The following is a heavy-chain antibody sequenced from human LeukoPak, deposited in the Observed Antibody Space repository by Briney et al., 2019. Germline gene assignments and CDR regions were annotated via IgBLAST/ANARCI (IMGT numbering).Heavy chain of an antibody. D-gene: IGHD3-16*01. CDR3: ARRGRPVWYYYYYYMDV. CDR1: GGSFSGYY. V-gene: IGHV4-34*01. CDR2: INHSGST. J-gene: IGHJ6*03. Sequence: SETLSLTCAVYGGSFSGYYWSWIRQPPGKGLEWIGEINHSGSTNYNPSLKSRVTISVDTSKNQFSLKLSSVTAADTAVYYCARRGRPVWYYYYYYMDVWGKGTTVTVSS.